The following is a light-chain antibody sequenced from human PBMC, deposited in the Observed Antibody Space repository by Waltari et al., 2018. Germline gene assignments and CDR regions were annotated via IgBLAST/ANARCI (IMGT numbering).Light chain of an antibody. CDR2: SNS. J-gene: IGLJ2*01. CDR3: ATWDDRQTGYVV. V-gene: IGLV1-44*01. Sequence: QSALPQPPSASGTPGQRVIISCSGSSSNIGSNAVSWSRQFPGTAPRLLIYSNSEPTSGVPDRFSGSKSGTSASLTISGLQSDDAADYYCATWDDRQTGYVVFGGGTKLTVL. CDR1: SSNIGSNA.